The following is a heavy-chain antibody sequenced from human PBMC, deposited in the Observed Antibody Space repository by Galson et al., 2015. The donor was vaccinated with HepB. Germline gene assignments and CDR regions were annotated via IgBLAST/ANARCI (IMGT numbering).Heavy chain of an antibody. CDR1: GSSFPIFW. CDR2: IDSRDSYT. Sequence: QSGAEVKKPGESLRISCGCSGSSFPIFWNIWVRHMPGKGLVWMGRIDSRDSYTHYSLSFQGHVTIPADKSIRTAYLQWSRLKASDTAIYDCARQFLGSSSNFDYWGQGTLVTVSS. CDR3: ARQFLGSSSNFDY. J-gene: IGHJ4*02. V-gene: IGHV5-10-1*01. D-gene: IGHD6-6*01.